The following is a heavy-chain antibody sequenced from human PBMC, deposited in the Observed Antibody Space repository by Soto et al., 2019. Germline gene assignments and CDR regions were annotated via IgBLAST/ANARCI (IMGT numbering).Heavy chain of an antibody. J-gene: IGHJ5*01. CDR3: ARQLSHICDS. CDR1: GYKFGSAW. D-gene: IGHD3-3*02. V-gene: IGHV5-51*01. CDR2: IKPGTSDI. Sequence: PGESLKISCKGVGYKFGSAWIGWVRQTPGKGLEWMGIIKPGTSDIRYSPSCRGHVTISADEAVSTAYLQWSSLKASDTAMYYCARQLSHICDSWGQGTLVPVSS.